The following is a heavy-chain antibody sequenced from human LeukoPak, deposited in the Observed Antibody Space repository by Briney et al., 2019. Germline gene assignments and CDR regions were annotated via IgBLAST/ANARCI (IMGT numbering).Heavy chain of an antibody. V-gene: IGHV1-24*01. D-gene: IGHD5-12*01. CDR1: GYTLTELS. CDR3: PRDGESGYYSFDGFDP. CDR2: FDPEDGET. J-gene: IGHJ5*01. Sequence: ASVKLSCTVSGYTLTELSMHWVGQAPGNGREWMGGFDPEDGETIYAQKFQGRVTMTEDTSQDTAYLQLSSLRSQDTARLDFPRDGESGYYSFDGFDPWGQGTLVTVSS.